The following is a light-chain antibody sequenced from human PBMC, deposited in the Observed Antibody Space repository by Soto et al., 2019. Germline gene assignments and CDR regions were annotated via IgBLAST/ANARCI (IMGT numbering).Light chain of an antibody. Sequence: DIQMTQSPSTLSASVGDRVTITCRASQSISVWLAWYQQKAGKAPNLLIYKASRLESGVPSRFSGSGSETEFTLTISGLQPGDSATYYCQQYNNWPGTFGQGTKVDIK. J-gene: IGKJ1*01. V-gene: IGKV1-5*03. CDR1: QSISVW. CDR2: KAS. CDR3: QQYNNWPGT.